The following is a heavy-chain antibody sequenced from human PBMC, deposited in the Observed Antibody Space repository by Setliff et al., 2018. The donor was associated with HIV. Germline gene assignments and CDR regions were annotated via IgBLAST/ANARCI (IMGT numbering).Heavy chain of an antibody. Sequence: SETLSLTCTVSGGSISSHYWSWIRQPPGKGLEWIGSIYHSGSTYYNPSLKSRVTISVDTSKNQFSLKLSSVTAADTAVYYCARHDGTYCGGDCYLLGYFDLWGRGTLVTVSS. D-gene: IGHD2-21*02. CDR1: GGSISSHY. CDR2: IYHSGST. V-gene: IGHV4-59*08. CDR3: ARHDGTYCGGDCYLLGYFDL. J-gene: IGHJ2*01.